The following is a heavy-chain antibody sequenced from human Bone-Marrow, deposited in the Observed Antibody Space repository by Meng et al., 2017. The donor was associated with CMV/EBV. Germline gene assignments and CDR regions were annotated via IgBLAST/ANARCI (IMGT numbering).Heavy chain of an antibody. V-gene: IGHV1-46*01. CDR1: GYTFTSYY. Sequence: ASVKVSCKASGYTFTSYYMHWVRQAPGQGLEWMGIINPSGGSTSYAQKFQGRVTMTRDTSTSTVYMELSSLRSEDTAVYYCARDYRVVSGYYDGFNIWGQGKMVTVSS. D-gene: IGHD3-22*01. J-gene: IGHJ3*02. CDR2: INPSGGST. CDR3: ARDYRVVSGYYDGFNI.